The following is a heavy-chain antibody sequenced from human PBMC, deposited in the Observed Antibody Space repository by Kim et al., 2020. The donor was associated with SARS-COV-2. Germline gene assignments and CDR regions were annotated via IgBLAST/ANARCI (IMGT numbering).Heavy chain of an antibody. CDR1: GFTFSSYA. J-gene: IGHJ6*01. CDR2: ISGSGGST. D-gene: IGHD3-22*01. V-gene: IGHV3-23*01. CDR3: SKDEYNSDSSAYYY. Sequence: GGSLRLSCAASGFTFSSYAMSWVRQAPGKGLEWVSAISGSGGSTYKADSVTGRVTITRDNSNTTQTLQMKSLRAEDAAASYCSKDEYNSDSSAYYY.